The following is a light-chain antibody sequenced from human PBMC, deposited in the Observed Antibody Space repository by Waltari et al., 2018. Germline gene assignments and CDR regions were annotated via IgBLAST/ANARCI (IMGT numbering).Light chain of an antibody. V-gene: IGKV3-20*01. CDR1: QSVPSSH. Sequence: EIVLTQSPGTLSLSPGDTATLSCRASQSVPSSHLAWYQQKPGQPPRLLIYGATSRATGIPDRFSGSGSGTDFTLTINRVEPEDFAMYYCQAYASSRTFGQGTKVEIK. CDR3: QAYASSRT. CDR2: GAT. J-gene: IGKJ1*01.